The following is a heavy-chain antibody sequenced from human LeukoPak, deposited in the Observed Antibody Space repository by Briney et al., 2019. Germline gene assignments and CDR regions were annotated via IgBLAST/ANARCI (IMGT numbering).Heavy chain of an antibody. V-gene: IGHV1-69*02. D-gene: IGHD4-17*01. CDR3: ARTHDYGAGFDY. CDR1: GGTFSSYT. J-gene: IGHJ4*02. Sequence: GASVKVSCKASGGTFSSYTISWVRQAPGQGLEWMGRIIPILGIANYAQKFQGRVTITADKSTSTAYMELSSLRSEDTAVYYCARTHDYGAGFDYWGQGTLVIVSS. CDR2: IIPILGIA.